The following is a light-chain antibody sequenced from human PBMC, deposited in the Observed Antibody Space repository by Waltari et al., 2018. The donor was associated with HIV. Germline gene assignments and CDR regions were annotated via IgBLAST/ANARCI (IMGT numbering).Light chain of an antibody. J-gene: IGLJ3*02. Sequence: QSALTQPASVSGSPGQSITISCTGTSSDVGIYNLVSWYQQYPGKAPKLIIYEVSQRPSGVSNCFSGSKSGNTASLTISGLQAEDEADYYCCSYASTSSYVMFGGGTKLTVL. CDR3: CSYASTSSYVM. CDR1: SSDVGIYNL. V-gene: IGLV2-23*02. CDR2: EVS.